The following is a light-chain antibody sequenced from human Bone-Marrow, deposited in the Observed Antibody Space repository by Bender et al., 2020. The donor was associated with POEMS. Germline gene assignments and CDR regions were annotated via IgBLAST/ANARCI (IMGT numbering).Light chain of an antibody. J-gene: IGLJ3*02. V-gene: IGLV1-47*01. CDR2: WNS. CDR1: SSNIGRNF. CDR3: AAWDDSLTDRV. Sequence: QSVLTQPPSASGTPGQRVTISCSGSSSNIGRNFVCWYQQLPGTAPKLLIYWNSQRPSGVPDRFSGSKSGTSASLAISGLRSEDEADYYCAAWDDSLTDRVFGGGTKLTVL.